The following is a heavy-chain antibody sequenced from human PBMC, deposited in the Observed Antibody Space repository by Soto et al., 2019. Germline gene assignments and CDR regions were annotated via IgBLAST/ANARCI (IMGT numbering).Heavy chain of an antibody. V-gene: IGHV3-73*01. D-gene: IGHD2-15*01. CDR3: TRHVDCSGGSCYSGYYYYMDV. J-gene: IGHJ6*03. CDR2: IRSKPNTDAT. CDR1: GFTFSDSA. Sequence: EVQLVESGGGLVQPGGSLKLSCAASGFTFSDSAMHWVRQASGKGLEWVGRIRSKPNTDATAYAASVKGRFTISRDDSKNTAYLQMNSLKTEDTAVYYCTRHVDCSGGSCYSGYYYYMDVWGKGITVTVSS.